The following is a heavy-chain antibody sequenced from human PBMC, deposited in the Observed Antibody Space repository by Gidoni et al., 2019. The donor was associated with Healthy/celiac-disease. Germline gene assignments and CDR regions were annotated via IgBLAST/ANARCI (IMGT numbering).Heavy chain of an antibody. Sequence: QVQLVQSGAEVKKPGSSVKVSCKASGGTFSSYAIRWVRQAPGQGLEWMGRIIPILGIANYAQKFQGRVTITADKSTSTAYMELSSLRSEDTAVYYCARGHIVVVTAILGNAFDIWGQGTMVTVSS. CDR1: GGTFSSYA. CDR3: ARGHIVVVTAILGNAFDI. J-gene: IGHJ3*02. V-gene: IGHV1-69*04. CDR2: IIPILGIA. D-gene: IGHD2-21*02.